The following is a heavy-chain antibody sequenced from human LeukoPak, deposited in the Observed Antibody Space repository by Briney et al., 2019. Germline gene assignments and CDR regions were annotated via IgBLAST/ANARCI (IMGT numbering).Heavy chain of an antibody. CDR1: GFTFSSYA. Sequence: PGGSLRLSCAAPGFTFSSYAMSWVRQAPGKGLEWVSAISGSGGSTYYEDSVKGRFTISRDNSKNTLYLQMNGLRAEDTAVYYCAKDYGLDIVVVPAAPPFNYWGQGTLVTVSS. J-gene: IGHJ4*02. CDR2: ISGSGGST. D-gene: IGHD2-2*01. CDR3: AKDYGLDIVVVPAAPPFNY. V-gene: IGHV3-23*01.